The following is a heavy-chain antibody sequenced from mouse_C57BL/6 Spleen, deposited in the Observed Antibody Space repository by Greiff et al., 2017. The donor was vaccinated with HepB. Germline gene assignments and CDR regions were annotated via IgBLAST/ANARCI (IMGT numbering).Heavy chain of an antibody. Sequence: QVTLKESGPGILQSSQTLSLTCSFSGFSLSTSGMGVSWIRQPPGKGLEWLAHIYWDDDKRYNPSLKSRLTSPKDTSRNQVFLKITRVDTADTATYYCARRGYDAPGFDYWGQGTTLTVSS. CDR3: ARRGYDAPGFDY. CDR2: IYWDDDK. CDR1: GFSLSTSGMG. V-gene: IGHV8-12*01. J-gene: IGHJ2*01. D-gene: IGHD2-3*01.